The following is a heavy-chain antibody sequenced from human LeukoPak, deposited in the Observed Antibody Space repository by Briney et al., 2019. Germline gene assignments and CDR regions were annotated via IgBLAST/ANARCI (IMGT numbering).Heavy chain of an antibody. CDR2: IYYSGST. CDR1: GVSISIYY. CDR3: ARQQLSQLYYFDY. J-gene: IGHJ4*02. V-gene: IGHV4-59*01. Sequence: PSETLSLTCTVSGVSISIYYWSWIRQPPGKGLEWLGYIYYSGSTNYNPSLKSRVTISVDTSKNQFSLKLSSVTAADTAVYYCARQQLSQLYYFDYWGRGTLVTVSS. D-gene: IGHD6-13*01.